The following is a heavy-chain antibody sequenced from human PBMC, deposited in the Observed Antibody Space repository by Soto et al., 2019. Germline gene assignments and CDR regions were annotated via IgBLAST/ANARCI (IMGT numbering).Heavy chain of an antibody. CDR2: ISAHKGNT. J-gene: IGHJ4*02. CDR1: GYAFTTDG. CDR3: ARGRYGDY. V-gene: IGHV1-18*01. D-gene: IGHD1-1*01. Sequence: QVHLVQSGAEVKKHGASVKVSCKGSGYAFTTDGITWVRQAPGQGLEWMGWISAHKGNTNYAQKHQGRVTVTRDTSTSTAYMELRSLRSDDPAVYYCARGRYGDYWGQGALVTVSS.